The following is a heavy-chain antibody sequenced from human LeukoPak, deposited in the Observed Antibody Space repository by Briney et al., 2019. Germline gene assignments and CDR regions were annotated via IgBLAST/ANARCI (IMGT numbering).Heavy chain of an antibody. CDR3: ARAGSIAARLLARWFDP. V-gene: IGHV1-46*01. J-gene: IGHJ5*02. D-gene: IGHD6-6*01. CDR1: GYTFTSYY. Sequence: ASVKVSCKASGYTFTSYYMHWVRQAPGQGLEWMGIINPSGGSTSYAQKFQGRVTMTRDTSTSTVYMELSSLRSEDTAVYYCARAGSIAARLLARWFDPWGQGTLVTVSS. CDR2: INPSGGST.